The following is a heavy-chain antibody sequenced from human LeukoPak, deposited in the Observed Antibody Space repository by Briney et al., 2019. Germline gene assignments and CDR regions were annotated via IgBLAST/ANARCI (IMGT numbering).Heavy chain of an antibody. CDR1: GDSISSSNW. Sequence: SGTLSLTCAVSGDSISSSNWWSWVRQPPGKGLEWIGEIYHSGSTYYNPSLKSRVTISVDRSKNQFSLRLSSVTAADTAAYYCARGPEYCSGGSCYWGTFDAFDIWGQGTMVTVSS. J-gene: IGHJ3*02. CDR3: ARGPEYCSGGSCYWGTFDAFDI. D-gene: IGHD2-15*01. V-gene: IGHV4-4*02. CDR2: IYHSGST.